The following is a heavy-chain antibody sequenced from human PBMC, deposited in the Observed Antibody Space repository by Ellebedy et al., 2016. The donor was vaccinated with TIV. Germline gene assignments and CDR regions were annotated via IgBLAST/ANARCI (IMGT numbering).Heavy chain of an antibody. CDR2: IYHTGST. J-gene: IGHJ4*02. Sequence: SETLSLXXTVSGYSINNGHYWGWIRQAPGKGLEYIGNIYHTGSTYYNPSLMGRVTISLDTSKNQFSLQLNSVTPEDTAVYYCAREVAIFRGVINHIDYWGQGTLVTVSS. V-gene: IGHV4-38-2*02. CDR1: GYSINNGHY. D-gene: IGHD3-10*01. CDR3: AREVAIFRGVINHIDY.